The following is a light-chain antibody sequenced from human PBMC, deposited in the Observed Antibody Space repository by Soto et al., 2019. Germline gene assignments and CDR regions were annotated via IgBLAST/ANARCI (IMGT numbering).Light chain of an antibody. V-gene: IGLV2-14*01. CDR2: EVS. J-gene: IGLJ1*01. CDR1: NGEVGGYNY. CDR3: SSYTSSSTLYV. Sequence: QSVLTQAPAAAGSPGQSIPSSCTRTNGEVGGYNYVSWYQQHPGKAPKLMIYEVSNRPSGVSNRFSGSKSGNTASLTISGLQAEDEADYYCSSYTSSSTLYVFGTGTKVTVL.